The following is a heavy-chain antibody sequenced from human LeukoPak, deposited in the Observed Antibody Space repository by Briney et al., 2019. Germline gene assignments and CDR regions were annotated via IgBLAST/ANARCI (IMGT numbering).Heavy chain of an antibody. CDR2: ISWNSGSI. J-gene: IGHJ4*02. CDR1: GFTFDDYA. V-gene: IGHV3-9*01. D-gene: IGHD6-13*01. CDR3: AKGRGFIAAAGTHFDY. Sequence: QPGRSLRLSCAASGFTFDDYAMHWVRQAPGKGLEWVSGISWNSGSIGYADSVKGRFTISRDNAKNSLYLQMNSLRAEDTALYYCAKGRGFIAAAGTHFDYWGQGTLVTVSS.